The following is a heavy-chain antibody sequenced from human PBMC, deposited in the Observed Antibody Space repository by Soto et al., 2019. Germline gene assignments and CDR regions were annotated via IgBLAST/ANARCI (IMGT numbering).Heavy chain of an antibody. CDR2: IYYSGST. CDR3: ARGFYVDTAMVTDY. Sequence: SETLSLTCTVSGGSVSSGSYYWSWIRQPPGKGLEWIGYIYYSGSTNYNPSLKSRVTISVDTSKNQFSLKLSSVTAADTAVYYCARGFYVDTAMVTDYWGQGTLVTVS. J-gene: IGHJ4*02. V-gene: IGHV4-61*01. CDR1: GGSVSSGSYY. D-gene: IGHD5-18*01.